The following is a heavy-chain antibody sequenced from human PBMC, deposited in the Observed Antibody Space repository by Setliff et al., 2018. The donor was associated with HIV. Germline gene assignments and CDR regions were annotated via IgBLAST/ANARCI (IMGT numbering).Heavy chain of an antibody. CDR1: GFTFSPYA. CDR3: ARDSDFYTDY. CDR2: ISDKGHEK. J-gene: IGHJ4*02. V-gene: IGHV3-30*04. D-gene: IGHD2-21*01. Sequence: GGSLRLSCAASGFTFSPYAMHWVRQAPGKGLESVALISDKGHEKYYADSVKGRFTVSRDNSKNTLHLQMSSLRLEDTAIYYCARDSDFYTDYWGQGTLVTVSS.